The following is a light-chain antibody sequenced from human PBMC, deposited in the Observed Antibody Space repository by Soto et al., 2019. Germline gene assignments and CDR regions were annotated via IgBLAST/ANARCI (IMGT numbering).Light chain of an antibody. J-gene: IGKJ5*01. CDR1: ESVSRTY. CDR2: GAS. Sequence: EIVLMQSPGTLSLSPGERSTLSCMAIESVSRTYLIWYQQKPGQAPRLLIYGASTRATGIPERFSGSGSGTDFTLTISRLEPEDFEVYYCQQYGSSPQTFGQGTRLEIK. CDR3: QQYGSSPQT. V-gene: IGKV3-20*01.